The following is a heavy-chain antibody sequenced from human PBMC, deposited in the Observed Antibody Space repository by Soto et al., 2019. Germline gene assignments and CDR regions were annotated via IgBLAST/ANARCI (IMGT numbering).Heavy chain of an antibody. D-gene: IGHD3-16*01. V-gene: IGHV1-18*01. J-gene: IGHJ4*02. CDR1: GYTFTNYG. CDR2: ISAYNGHT. CDR3: VRGDGGYFDH. Sequence: QVQLVQSGIEVKKPGASVKVSCKAMGYTFTNYGLSWVRQAPGEGLEWLGWISAYNGHTKYAHKVQDRVTLTTDTDASTAYLELKSLRSDDPAVYYCVRGDGGYFDHWGQGTLVLVSS.